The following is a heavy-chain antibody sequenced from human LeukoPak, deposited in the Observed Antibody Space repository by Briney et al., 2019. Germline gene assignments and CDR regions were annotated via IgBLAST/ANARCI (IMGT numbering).Heavy chain of an antibody. V-gene: IGHV3-48*03. CDR3: ARVVTVTSTGGPFDY. Sequence: GGSLRLSCAASGFIFSSYEMNWVRQAPGKGLEWVSYISSSGSTIYYADAVKGRFTISRDNAKNSPFLQMNTLRAEDTAVYYCARVVTVTSTGGPFDYWGQGTLVTVSS. CDR2: ISSSGSTI. D-gene: IGHD4-17*01. J-gene: IGHJ4*02. CDR1: GFIFSSYE.